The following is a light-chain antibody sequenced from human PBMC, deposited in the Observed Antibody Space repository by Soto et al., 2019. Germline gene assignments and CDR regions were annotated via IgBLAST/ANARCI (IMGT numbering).Light chain of an antibody. J-gene: IGLJ1*01. Sequence: QSVLTQPPSVSGSPGQSVTISCTGTSGDIGSYNRVSWFQQPPGKAPKLMIYEVSNRPSGVSNRFSGSKSGNTASLTISGLQAEDEADYYCSSYTSSSTYVFGTGTKVTVL. V-gene: IGLV2-18*02. CDR2: EVS. CDR1: SGDIGSYNR. CDR3: SSYTSSSTYV.